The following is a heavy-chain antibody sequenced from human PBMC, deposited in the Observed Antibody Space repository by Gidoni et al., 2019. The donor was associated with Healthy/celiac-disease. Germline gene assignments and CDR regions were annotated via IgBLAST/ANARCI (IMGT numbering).Heavy chain of an antibody. J-gene: IGHJ6*02. V-gene: IGHV3-21*01. D-gene: IGHD1-7*01. CDR3: ARDLYEYNWNYLYYYYGMDV. Sequence: EVQLVESGGGLVKPGGSLRLSCAASGFTSSSYSMNWVRQAPGKGLEWVSAISSSSSYIYYADSVKGRFTISRDNAKNSLYLQMNSLRAEDTAVYYCARDLYEYNWNYLYYYYGMDVWGQGTTVTVSS. CDR1: GFTSSSYS. CDR2: ISSSSSYI.